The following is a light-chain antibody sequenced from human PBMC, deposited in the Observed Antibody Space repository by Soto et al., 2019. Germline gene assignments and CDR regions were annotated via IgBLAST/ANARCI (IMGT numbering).Light chain of an antibody. CDR3: QLWDSNSDHVV. CDR1: SSDVGGYNY. J-gene: IGLJ2*01. Sequence: QSALTQPRSVSGSPGQSVTISCTGTSSDVGGYNYVSWYQQHPGKAPKLIMYDVSKRPSGVPDRFSGSKSGKTASLTISGLQAEDEAEYYCQLWDSNSDHVVFGGGTKLTVL. CDR2: DVS. V-gene: IGLV2-11*01.